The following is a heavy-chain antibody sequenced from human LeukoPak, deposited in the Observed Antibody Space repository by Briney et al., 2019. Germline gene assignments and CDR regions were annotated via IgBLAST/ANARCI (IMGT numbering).Heavy chain of an antibody. CDR3: ARDLLAASDAFDI. CDR1: GFTFSSYS. J-gene: IGHJ3*02. Sequence: PGGSLRLSCAASGFTFSSYSMNWVRQAPGKGLEWVSSISSSSSYIYYADSVKGRFTISRDNAKNSLYLQMNSLRAEDTAVYYCARDLLAASDAFDIWGQGTMVTVSS. V-gene: IGHV3-21*01. D-gene: IGHD2-15*01. CDR2: ISSSSSYI.